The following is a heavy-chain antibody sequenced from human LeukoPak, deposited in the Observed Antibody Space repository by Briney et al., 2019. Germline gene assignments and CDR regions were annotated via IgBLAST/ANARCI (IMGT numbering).Heavy chain of an antibody. V-gene: IGHV1-46*01. D-gene: IGHD2-15*01. CDR1: GYTFTSYY. CDR3: ARGYCSGGSCANNWFDP. Sequence: ASVKVSCKASGYTFTSYYMHWVRQAPGQGLEWMGVINPSGGSTSYAQKFQGRVTMTRDTSTSTVYMELSSLRSEDTAVYYCARGYCSGGSCANNWFDPWGQGTLVTVSS. CDR2: INPSGGST. J-gene: IGHJ5*02.